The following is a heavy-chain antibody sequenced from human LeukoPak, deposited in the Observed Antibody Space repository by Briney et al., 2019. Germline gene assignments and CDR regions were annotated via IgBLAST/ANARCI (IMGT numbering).Heavy chain of an antibody. J-gene: IGHJ4*02. D-gene: IGHD2-8*01. CDR2: ISSSSSTI. Sequence: VRRGGSLRLSCAASGFTFRTYRMNWVRQAPGKGLEWLSYISSSSSTIYYAESTKGRFTISRDNSKNTLYLQMNSLRAEDTAAYYCARAGHCTNGICYTADFDYWGQGTLVTVSS. V-gene: IGHV3-48*01. CDR3: ARAGHCTNGICYTADFDY. CDR1: GFTFRTYR.